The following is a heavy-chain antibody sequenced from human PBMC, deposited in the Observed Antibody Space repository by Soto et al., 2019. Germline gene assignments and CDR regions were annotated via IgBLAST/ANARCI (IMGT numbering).Heavy chain of an antibody. D-gene: IGHD2-15*01. CDR1: GFSLSTSGMC. CDR2: IDWDDDK. V-gene: IGHV2-70*01. Sequence: SGPTLVNPTQTLTLTCTFSGFSLSTSGMCVSWIRQPPGKALEWLALIDWDDDKYYSTSLKTRLTISKDTSKNQVVLTMTNMDPVDTATYYCARTPGGQAAATRWFDPWGQGTLVTVSS. J-gene: IGHJ5*02. CDR3: ARTPGGQAAATRWFDP.